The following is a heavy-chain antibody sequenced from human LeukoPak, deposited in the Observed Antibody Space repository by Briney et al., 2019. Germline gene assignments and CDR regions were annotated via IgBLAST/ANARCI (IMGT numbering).Heavy chain of an antibody. Sequence: GGSLRLSWAAAAFTFISDGMHAVRQAPPKGLEWGAVICYDGGNKYYADSVKGRFTFSRDNSKHTLYHHMNSLRAEHTAVYYCVRGSTVNYYFDFWGQATLVTVSS. CDR1: AFTFISDG. D-gene: IGHD4-17*01. CDR2: ICYDGGNK. J-gene: IGHJ4*02. V-gene: IGHV3-33*01. CDR3: VRGSTVNYYFDF.